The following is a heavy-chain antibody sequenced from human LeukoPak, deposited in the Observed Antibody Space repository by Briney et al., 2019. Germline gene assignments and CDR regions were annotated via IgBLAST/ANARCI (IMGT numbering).Heavy chain of an antibody. CDR1: GGSISSSSYY. CDR2: IYYSGST. CDR3: ARELGIAAAGTYWFDP. Sequence: PSETLSLTRTVSGGSISSSSYYWGWIRQPPGKGLEWIGSIYYSGSTYYNPSLKSRVTISVDTSKNQFSLKLSSVTAADTAVYYCARELGIAAAGTYWFDPWGQGTLVTVSS. V-gene: IGHV4-39*07. D-gene: IGHD6-13*01. J-gene: IGHJ5*02.